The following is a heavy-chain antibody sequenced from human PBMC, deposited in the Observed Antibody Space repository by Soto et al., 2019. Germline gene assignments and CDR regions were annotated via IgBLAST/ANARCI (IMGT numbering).Heavy chain of an antibody. Sequence: GGSLRLSCAASGFTFSSYWMSWVRQAPGKXLEWVANIKQDGSEKYYVDSVKGRFTISRDNAKNSLYLQMDSLRAEDTAVYYCAREGYDFWSGYYYYYYGMDVWGQGATVTVSS. J-gene: IGHJ6*01. CDR2: IKQDGSEK. V-gene: IGHV3-7*01. CDR3: AREGYDFWSGYYYYYYGMDV. CDR1: GFTFSSYW. D-gene: IGHD3-3*01.